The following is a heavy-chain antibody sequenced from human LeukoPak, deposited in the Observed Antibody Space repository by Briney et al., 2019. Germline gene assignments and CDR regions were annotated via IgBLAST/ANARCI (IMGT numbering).Heavy chain of an antibody. CDR2: INHDGSGA. D-gene: IGHD3-3*01. CDR1: GFTFSDSW. V-gene: IGHV3-74*01. J-gene: IGHJ4*02. CDR3: TRVFDPNDFWSGFCFDF. Sequence: PGGSLRLSCAASGFTFSDSWMYWVRQAPGKGLQWVSRINHDGSGANYADSVRGRFTTSRDNAQNILYLHMKSLRADDTAVYYCTRVFDPNDFWSGFCFDFGGQGTLVSVSS.